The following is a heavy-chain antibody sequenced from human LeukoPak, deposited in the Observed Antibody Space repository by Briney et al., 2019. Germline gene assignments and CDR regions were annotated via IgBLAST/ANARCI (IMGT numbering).Heavy chain of an antibody. J-gene: IGHJ4*02. Sequence: ASVKVSCKASGYTFTSYGISWVRQAPGQGLEWMGWISAYNGNTNYAQKLQGRVTMTTGTSTSTAYMELRSLRSDDTAVYYCARETLYSSGWYVFDYWGQGTLVTVSS. D-gene: IGHD6-19*01. CDR1: GYTFTSYG. V-gene: IGHV1-18*01. CDR2: ISAYNGNT. CDR3: ARETLYSSGWYVFDY.